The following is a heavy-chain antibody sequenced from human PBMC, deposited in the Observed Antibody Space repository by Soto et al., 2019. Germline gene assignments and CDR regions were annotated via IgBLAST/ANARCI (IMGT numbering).Heavy chain of an antibody. V-gene: IGHV4-30-2*01. D-gene: IGHD3-16*01. CDR3: ARAPPGPAPRWGV. CDR2: IYPTGKT. J-gene: IGHJ6*02. Sequence: SETLSLTCTVSNGSISSGGYSWSWIRQTPGKGLEWIGYIYPTGKTYYDPSLKNRATLSIDTSQNQFSLQLTSVTAADTAVYYCARAPPGPAPRWGVWGHGTTVTVSS. CDR1: NGSISSGGYS.